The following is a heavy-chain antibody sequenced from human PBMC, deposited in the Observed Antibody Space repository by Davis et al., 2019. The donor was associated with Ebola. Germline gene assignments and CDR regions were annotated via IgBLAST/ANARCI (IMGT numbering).Heavy chain of an antibody. J-gene: IGHJ6*02. CDR1: GFTFSDYY. Sequence: PGGSLRLSCAASGFTFSDYYMSWIRQAPGKGLEWVSYISSSGSTIYYADSVKGRFTISRDNAKNSLYLQMNSLRAEDTAVYYCAKEFPGDYLYYYYGMDVWGQGTTVTVSS. CDR3: AKEFPGDYLYYYYGMDV. CDR2: ISSSGSTI. V-gene: IGHV3-11*04. D-gene: IGHD4-17*01.